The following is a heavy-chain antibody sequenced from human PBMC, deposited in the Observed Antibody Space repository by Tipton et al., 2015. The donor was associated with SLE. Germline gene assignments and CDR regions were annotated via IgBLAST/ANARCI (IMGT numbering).Heavy chain of an antibody. CDR3: ARPDLI. Sequence: TLSLTCTVSGGSLSGYYWGWIRQAPGKGLEWIGGIFSSGNTYYNPSLKSRVTISVDTSKNQLSLNLNPVTAADTAVYYCARPDLIWGQGTQVTVSS. J-gene: IGHJ4*02. CDR2: IFSSGNT. CDR1: GGSLSGYY. D-gene: IGHD1-14*01. V-gene: IGHV4-39*07.